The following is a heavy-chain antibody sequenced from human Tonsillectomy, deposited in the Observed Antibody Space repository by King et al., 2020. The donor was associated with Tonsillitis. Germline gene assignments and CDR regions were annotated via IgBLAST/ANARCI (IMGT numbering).Heavy chain of an antibody. V-gene: IGHV3-23*04. CDR2: ISGNSGST. Sequence: VQLVESGGGLVQPGGSLRLSCAASGFTFSNYAMTCVRQAPGKGLEWVSSISGNSGSTYYADSVKGRFTISRDNSKNTRYLQMNSLRADDTAVYYCAKATTTGGRGYYMDVWGKGTTVTVSS. CDR1: GFTFSNYA. J-gene: IGHJ6*03. CDR3: AKATTTGGRGYYMDV. D-gene: IGHD2-8*02.